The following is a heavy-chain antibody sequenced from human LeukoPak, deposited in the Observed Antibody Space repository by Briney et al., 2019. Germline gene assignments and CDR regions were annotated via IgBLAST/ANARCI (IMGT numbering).Heavy chain of an antibody. Sequence: ASVKASCKASGYTFTSYGINWVRQATGQGLEWMGWMNPNSGNTGYAQKFQGRVTMTRNTSISTAYMELSSLRSEDTAVYYCARSSSGWATYYYYYYMDVWGKGTTVTISS. CDR2: MNPNSGNT. CDR3: ARSSSGWATYYYYYYMDV. J-gene: IGHJ6*03. CDR1: GYTFTSYG. D-gene: IGHD6-19*01. V-gene: IGHV1-8*02.